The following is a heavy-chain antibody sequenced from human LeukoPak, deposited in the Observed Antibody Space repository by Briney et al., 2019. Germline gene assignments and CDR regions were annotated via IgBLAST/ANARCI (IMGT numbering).Heavy chain of an antibody. D-gene: IGHD3-10*01. CDR1: GYSFTSYW. J-gene: IGHJ4*02. CDR2: IYPGDSDT. V-gene: IGHV5-51*01. Sequence: GESLKISCKGSGYSFTSYWIGWVRQMPGKGLEWMGIIYPGDSDTRYSPSFQGQVTISADKSISTAYLQWSSLKASDTAMYYCARISSMVRGATDFDYWGQGTLVTVSS. CDR3: ARISSMVRGATDFDY.